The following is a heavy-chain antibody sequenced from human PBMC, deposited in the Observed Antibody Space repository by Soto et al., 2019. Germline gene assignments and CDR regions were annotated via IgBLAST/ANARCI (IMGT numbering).Heavy chain of an antibody. J-gene: IGHJ4*02. CDR2: IIPILGIA. V-gene: IGHV1-69*02. CDR1: GSTFSSYT. D-gene: IGHD2-15*01. CDR3: ARIYCSGGSCYDFGDY. Sequence: QVQLVQSGAEVKKPGSSVKVSCKASGSTFSSYTISWVRQAPGQGLEWMGRIIPILGIANYAQKFQGRVTITADKSTSTAYMELSSLRSEDTAVYYCARIYCSGGSCYDFGDYWGQGTLVTVSS.